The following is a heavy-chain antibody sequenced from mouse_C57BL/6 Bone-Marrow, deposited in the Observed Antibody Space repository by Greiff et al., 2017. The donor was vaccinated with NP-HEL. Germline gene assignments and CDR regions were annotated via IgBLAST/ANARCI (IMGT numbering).Heavy chain of an antibody. CDR3: TTATVVDAMDY. Sequence: VHVKHSGAELVRPGASVKLSCTASGFNIKDDYMHWVKQRPEQGLEWIGWIDPENGDTEYASKFQGKATITADTSSNTAYLQLSSLTSEDTAVYYCTTATVVDAMDYWGQGTSVTVSS. J-gene: IGHJ4*01. D-gene: IGHD1-1*01. CDR2: IDPENGDT. CDR1: GFNIKDDY. V-gene: IGHV14-4*01.